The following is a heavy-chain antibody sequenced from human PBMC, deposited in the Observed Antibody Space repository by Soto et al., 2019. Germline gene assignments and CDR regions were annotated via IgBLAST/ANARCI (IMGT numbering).Heavy chain of an antibody. CDR1: GFTFRTYW. Sequence: EVQLVESGGGLVQPGGSLRLSCAASGFTFRTYWLSWVRQVPGKGLEWVANINLDGSEKNYVDSVKGRFTISRDNARNPLSLKMSSLRAEDTALYYCARDGSTSWYSYDYHGMDVWGQGTTVTVSS. V-gene: IGHV3-7*05. CDR3: ARDGSTSWYSYDYHGMDV. J-gene: IGHJ6*02. D-gene: IGHD5-18*01. CDR2: INLDGSEK.